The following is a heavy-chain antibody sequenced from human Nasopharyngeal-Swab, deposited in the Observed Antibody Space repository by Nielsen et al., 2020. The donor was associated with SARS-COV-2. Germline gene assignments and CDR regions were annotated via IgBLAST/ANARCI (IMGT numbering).Heavy chain of an antibody. V-gene: IGHV4-34*01. CDR3: ARGRARITMVRGVKQQHFDY. J-gene: IGHJ4*02. D-gene: IGHD3-10*01. CDR2: INHSGST. Sequence: WIRQPPGKGLEWIGEINHSGSTNYNPSLKSRVTISVGTSKNQFSLKLSSVTAADTAVYYCARGRARITMVRGVKQQHFDYWGQGTLVTVSS.